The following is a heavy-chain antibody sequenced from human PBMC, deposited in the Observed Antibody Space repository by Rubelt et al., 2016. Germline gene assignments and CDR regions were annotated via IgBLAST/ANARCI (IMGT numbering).Heavy chain of an antibody. D-gene: IGHD2-2*03. J-gene: IGHJ4*02. Sequence: LQLQESGPGLVKPSETLSLTSTVSGDSINSSSYYWGWIRQPPGKGLEWVSSISGSGDSTYYADSVKGRFAISRDNSENTLYLQMNSLRAEDMAVYYCAKDEGWIGYFDYWGQGTQVTVSS. V-gene: IGHV3-23*01. CDR1: GDSINSSSYY. CDR2: ISGSGDST. CDR3: AKDEGWIGYFDY.